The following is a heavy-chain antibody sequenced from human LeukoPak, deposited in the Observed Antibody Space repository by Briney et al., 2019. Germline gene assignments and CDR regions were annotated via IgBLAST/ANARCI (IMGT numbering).Heavy chain of an antibody. D-gene: IGHD1-1*01. V-gene: IGHV3-15*01. J-gene: IGHJ4*02. CDR1: GFIFSNVW. CDR2: IKSKTDGGTT. CDR3: TTDPRNGHYFDY. Sequence: PGGSLRLSCAVSGFIFSNVWMSWVRQAPGKGLEWVGRIKSKTDGGTTDYAAPVKGRFTISRDDSKNTLYLQLNSLNTADTAVYYCTTDPRNGHYFDYWGQGTLVTVSS.